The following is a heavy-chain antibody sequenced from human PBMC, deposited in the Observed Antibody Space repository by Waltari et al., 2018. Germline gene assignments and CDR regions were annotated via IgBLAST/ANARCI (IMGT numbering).Heavy chain of an antibody. CDR3: ARVRRSSSVFYYYYGMDV. Sequence: QVQLQQWGAGLLKPSETLSLTCAVYGGSFSGSYWSWIRQPPGRGLEWIGEINHSGSTNYNPSLKSRVTISVDTSKNQFSLKLSSVTAADTAVYYCARVRRSSSVFYYYYGMDVWGQGTTVTVSS. D-gene: IGHD6-6*01. CDR2: INHSGST. J-gene: IGHJ6*02. V-gene: IGHV4-34*01. CDR1: GGSFSGSY.